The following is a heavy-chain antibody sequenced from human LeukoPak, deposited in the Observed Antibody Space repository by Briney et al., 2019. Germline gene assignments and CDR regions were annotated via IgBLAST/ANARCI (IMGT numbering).Heavy chain of an antibody. D-gene: IGHD1-26*01. V-gene: IGHV4-59*06. Sequence: SETLSLTCTVSGGSISSYYWRWIRQPAGKGLEWTGYIYYSGSTYYNPSLKSRVTISVDTSKNQFSLKLSSVTAADTAVYYCASVGATTWNWFDPWGQGTLVTVSS. CDR3: ASVGATTWNWFDP. CDR2: IYYSGST. CDR1: GGSISSYY. J-gene: IGHJ5*02.